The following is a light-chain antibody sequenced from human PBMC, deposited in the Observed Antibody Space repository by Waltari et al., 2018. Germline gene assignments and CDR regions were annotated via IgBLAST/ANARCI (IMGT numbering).Light chain of an antibody. CDR1: SSNLGNNT. CDR2: SND. J-gene: IGLJ2*01. Sequence: QSVLTQPPSASGTPGQRVTISCSGSSSNLGNNTLPLYQQLPGPAPKLLIYSNDQRPSGVPDRFSGSKSGTSASLAISGLQSEDEADYYCAAWDDRLNGHVFGGGTKLTVL. V-gene: IGLV1-44*01. CDR3: AAWDDRLNGHV.